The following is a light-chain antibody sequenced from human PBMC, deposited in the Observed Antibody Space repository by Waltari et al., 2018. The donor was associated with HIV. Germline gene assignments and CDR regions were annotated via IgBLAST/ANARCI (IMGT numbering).Light chain of an antibody. Sequence: QSVLAQPTSVSGTPGQRVTISCSGTTSNIGTNVVNWYQQVPGTAPNLLISSNNQRPSGVPDRFSGFKSGTSASLAINGLQSEDEADYYCATWDDTPTGHVLFGGGTKVTVL. CDR3: ATWDDTPTGHVL. V-gene: IGLV1-44*01. J-gene: IGLJ2*01. CDR1: TSNIGTNV. CDR2: SNN.